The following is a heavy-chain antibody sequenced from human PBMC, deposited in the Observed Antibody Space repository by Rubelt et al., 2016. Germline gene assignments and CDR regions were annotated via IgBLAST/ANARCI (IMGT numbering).Heavy chain of an antibody. CDR1: GFTFSSYS. J-gene: IGHJ6*02. CDR3: AKDEGVVAATLGGMDV. V-gene: IGHV3-7*03. CDR2: IKQDESET. D-gene: IGHD2-15*01. Sequence: EVQLVEFGGGLVKPGGSLRLSCASSGFTFSSYSLNWVRQAPGKGLEWVANIKQDESETYYVDSVKGRFTISRDNAKNSLYLQRNSLRAEDTALYYCAKDEGVVAATLGGMDVWGQGTTVTVSS.